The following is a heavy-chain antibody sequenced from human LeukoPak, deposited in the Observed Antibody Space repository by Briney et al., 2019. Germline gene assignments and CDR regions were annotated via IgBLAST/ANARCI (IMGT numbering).Heavy chain of an antibody. V-gene: IGHV4-30-2*01. Sequence: SQTLSLTCAVSGGSINSGGYSWSWIRQPPGKGLEWIGYIYHSGSTYYNPSLKSRVTISVDRSKNQFSLKLSSVTAADTAVYYCARNYGSGSWFDYWGQGTLVTVSS. CDR1: GGSINSGGYS. CDR2: IYHSGST. J-gene: IGHJ4*02. CDR3: ARNYGSGSWFDY. D-gene: IGHD3-10*01.